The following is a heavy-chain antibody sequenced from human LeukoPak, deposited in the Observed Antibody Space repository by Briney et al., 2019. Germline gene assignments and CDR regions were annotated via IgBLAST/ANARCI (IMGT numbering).Heavy chain of an antibody. V-gene: IGHV3-48*01. J-gene: IGHJ3*02. CDR3: ARSLVPGDEKYYDYVWGSYRPEAFDAFDI. CDR2: ISSGSSII. CDR1: GFTFSSYS. Sequence: GGSLRLSCAASGFTFSSYSMNWVRQAPGKGLEWVSYISSGSSIIYYADSVKGRFTISRDNAKNSLYLQMNSLRAEDTAVYYCARSLVPGDEKYYDYVWGSYRPEAFDAFDIWGQGTMVTVSS. D-gene: IGHD3-16*02.